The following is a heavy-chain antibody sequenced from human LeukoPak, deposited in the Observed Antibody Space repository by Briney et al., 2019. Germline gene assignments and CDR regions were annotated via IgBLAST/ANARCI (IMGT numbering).Heavy chain of an antibody. Sequence: PSETLSLTCAVYGGSFSGYYWSWIRHPPGKGLEWIGEINHSGSTNYNPALKTRVTISVDTSKNQFSLKLSSVTAADTAVYYCARGRWLGGVLDPWGQGTLVTVSS. J-gene: IGHJ5*02. CDR3: ARGRWLGGVLDP. D-gene: IGHD6-19*01. V-gene: IGHV4-34*01. CDR2: INHSGST. CDR1: GGSFSGYY.